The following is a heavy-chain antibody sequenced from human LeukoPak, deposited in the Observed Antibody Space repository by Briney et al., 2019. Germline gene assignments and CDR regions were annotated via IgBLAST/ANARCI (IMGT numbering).Heavy chain of an antibody. D-gene: IGHD3-22*01. CDR2: LSAGKQIP. V-gene: IGHV3-23*01. Sequence: LRXXCXASGFTFXTYSLSWVRQAPGKGLEWVSALSAGKQIPYYADSVKGRFTISRDNSKNTLYLRMNSLRAEDTAVYYCAKDQYYYDSSGYSPYYFDYWGQGTLVTVSS. J-gene: IGHJ4*02. CDR1: GFTFXTYS. CDR3: AKDQYYYDSSGYSPYYFDY.